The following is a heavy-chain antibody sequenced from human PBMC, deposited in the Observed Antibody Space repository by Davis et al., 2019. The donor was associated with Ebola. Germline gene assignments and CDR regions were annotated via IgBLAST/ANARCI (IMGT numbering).Heavy chain of an antibody. CDR1: GFTFSSYA. J-gene: IGHJ4*02. V-gene: IGHV3-23*01. CDR3: ARDTWYSGDDNGGD. CDR2: ISGSGGST. D-gene: IGHD1-26*01. Sequence: GESLKISCAASGFTFSSYAMSWVRQAPGKGLEWVSAISGSGGSTYYADSVKGRFTISRDNSKNTLYLQMNSLRAEDTAVYYCARDTWYSGDDNGGDWGQGTRVTVSS.